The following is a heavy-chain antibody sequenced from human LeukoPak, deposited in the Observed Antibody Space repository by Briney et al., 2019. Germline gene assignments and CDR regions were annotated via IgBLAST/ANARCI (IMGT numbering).Heavy chain of an antibody. CDR3: ARDSFGYDSSGYSPFDY. D-gene: IGHD3-22*01. J-gene: IGHJ4*02. V-gene: IGHV4-38-2*02. CDR1: GYSISSGYY. CDR2: MYHSGST. Sequence: SETLSLTCAVSGYSISSGYYWGWIPQPPGKGLEGIGGMYHSGSTYYNPSLKSRVTLSVDTSKNQISLKLSSVTAAGTAVYYCARDSFGYDSSGYSPFDYWGQGALVTVSS.